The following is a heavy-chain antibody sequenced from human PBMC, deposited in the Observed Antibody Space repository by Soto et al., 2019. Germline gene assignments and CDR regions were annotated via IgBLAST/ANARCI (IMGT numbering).Heavy chain of an antibody. V-gene: IGHV4-59*11. J-gene: IGHJ3*02. CDR1: GGSIISHL. Sequence: SETLSLTCSASGGSIISHLWSWIRQPPGKGLEWIGYISHSGSTTHNPSLKSRVIISVDISKNQVSLQLRSVTAADTAVYYCAREGPLSGDAFDIWGRGTMVTVSS. D-gene: IGHD3-16*01. CDR2: ISHSGST. CDR3: AREGPLSGDAFDI.